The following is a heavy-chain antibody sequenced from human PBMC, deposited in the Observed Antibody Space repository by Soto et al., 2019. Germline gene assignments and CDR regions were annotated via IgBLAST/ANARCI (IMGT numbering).Heavy chain of an antibody. D-gene: IGHD2-2*03. J-gene: IGHJ6*02. CDR2: ISYDGSNK. Sequence: VGSLRLSCAASGFTFSSYGMHWVRQARGKGLEWVAVISYDGSNKYYADSVKGRFTISRDNSKTTLYLQMNSLRAEDTAVYYCAKDLHGSAYYYYGMDVWGQGTTVTVSS. V-gene: IGHV3-30*18. CDR3: AKDLHGSAYYYYGMDV. CDR1: GFTFSSYG.